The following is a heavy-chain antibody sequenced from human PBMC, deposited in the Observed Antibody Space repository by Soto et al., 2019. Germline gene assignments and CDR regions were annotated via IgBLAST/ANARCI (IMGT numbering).Heavy chain of an antibody. CDR2: IKSRADNYAT. J-gene: IGHJ4*02. CDR3: LRYPDGGSLDY. Sequence: EVRLVESGGGLVQPGGSLKLSCAGSGFTFSASAMHWVRQASGKGLEWVGRIKSRADNYATGYAASVKGRFTVSRDDSKNTAYLQMNSLRTEDTAVSYCLRYPDGGSLDYWGQGTLVTVSS. D-gene: IGHD6-25*01. V-gene: IGHV3-73*02. CDR1: GFTFSASA.